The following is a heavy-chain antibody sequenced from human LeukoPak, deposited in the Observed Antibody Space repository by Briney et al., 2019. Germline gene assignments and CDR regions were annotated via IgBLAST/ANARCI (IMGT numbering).Heavy chain of an antibody. D-gene: IGHD3-10*01. V-gene: IGHV3-23*01. CDR3: AKEPTPGGAFYFDS. CDR1: GFTFGSYA. J-gene: IGHJ4*02. Sequence: GGSLRLSCAASGFTFGSYAMSWVRQAPGKGLEWVSTISDSGGTTYFADSVKGRFTISRDNSKNTLYLQMNSLRAEDTALYYCAKEPTPGGAFYFDSWGQGTLATVSS. CDR2: ISDSGGTT.